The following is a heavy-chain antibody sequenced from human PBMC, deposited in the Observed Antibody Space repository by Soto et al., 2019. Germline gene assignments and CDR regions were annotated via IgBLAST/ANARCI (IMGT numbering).Heavy chain of an antibody. D-gene: IGHD2-15*01. CDR3: AREGSGGTWDAFDI. Sequence: SETLSLTCTVSGGSISSGGYYWSWFRQHPGKGLEWIGYIYYSGSTYYNPSLKSRVTISVDTSKNQFSLKLSSVTAADTAVYYCAREGSGGTWDAFDIWGQGTMVT. V-gene: IGHV4-31*03. CDR2: IYYSGST. J-gene: IGHJ3*02. CDR1: GGSISSGGYY.